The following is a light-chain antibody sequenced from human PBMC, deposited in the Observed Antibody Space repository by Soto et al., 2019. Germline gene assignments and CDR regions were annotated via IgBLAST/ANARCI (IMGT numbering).Light chain of an antibody. CDR3: QKYNSAPCT. V-gene: IGKV1-27*01. Sequence: DIQMTQSPSSLSASVGDRVTITCRASQGISNYSAWYQLKPGQVPKLLIYAASTLQSGVPSRFSGSESGTDFTLTISSLQPEDVATYYCQKYNSAPCTFGQGTKVEIK. CDR1: QGISNY. CDR2: AAS. J-gene: IGKJ1*01.